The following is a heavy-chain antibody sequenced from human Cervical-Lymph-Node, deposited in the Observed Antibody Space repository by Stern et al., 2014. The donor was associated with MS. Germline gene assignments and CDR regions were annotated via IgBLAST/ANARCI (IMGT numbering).Heavy chain of an antibody. V-gene: IGHV1-18*01. D-gene: IGHD3-10*01. J-gene: IGHJ6*02. CDR2: ISGHNGNT. CDR3: ARDPGGYFHGMDV. CDR1: GYTFSTYG. Sequence: VQLVESGAEVKKPGASVKVSCKPSGYTFSTYGITWVRQAPRPGPEWLGWISGHNGNTNFAERFQGRLTMTTDTSTRTAYMELRSLRYDDTAVYFCARDPGGYFHGMDVWGQGTTVTVSS.